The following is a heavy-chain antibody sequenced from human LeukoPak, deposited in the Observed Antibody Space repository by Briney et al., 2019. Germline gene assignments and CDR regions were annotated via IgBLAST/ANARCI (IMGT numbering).Heavy chain of an antibody. Sequence: PSETLSLTCTVSGGSISSYYWSWLRQPAGKGLEWIGRIYTSGSTNYNPSLKSRVTMPFDTSKNQFSLKLSSVTAADTAVYYCARARVADYYDSSGYYYIFDYWGQGTLVTVSS. J-gene: IGHJ4*02. CDR2: IYTSGST. CDR3: ARARVADYYDSSGYYYIFDY. V-gene: IGHV4-4*07. CDR1: GGSISSYY. D-gene: IGHD3-22*01.